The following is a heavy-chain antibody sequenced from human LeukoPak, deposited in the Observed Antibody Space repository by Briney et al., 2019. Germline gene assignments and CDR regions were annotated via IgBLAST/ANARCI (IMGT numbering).Heavy chain of an antibody. CDR3: ARSLATSYYYMDV. J-gene: IGHJ6*03. Sequence: QYHPDSVKGRFTISRDNSKNTLHLQMNSLRAEDTAVYYCARSLATSYYYMDVWGKGTTVTVSS. CDR2: Q. V-gene: IGHV3-30*01. D-gene: IGHD5-12*01.